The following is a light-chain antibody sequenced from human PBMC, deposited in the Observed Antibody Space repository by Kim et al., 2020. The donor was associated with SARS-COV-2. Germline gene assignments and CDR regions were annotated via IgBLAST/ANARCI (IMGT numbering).Light chain of an antibody. CDR2: EDR. J-gene: IGLJ2*01. CDR1: SGGVADNS. V-gene: IGLV6-57*03. CDR3: QSYDGTSPV. Sequence: FMLTQPHSVAESPGKTVTISCTRSSGGVADNSVHWYRQRPGSAPTSVIYEDRQRPSGVPDRFSGSIDSSSNSASLTISGLKTDDEADYYCQSYDGTSPVFGGGTQLTVL.